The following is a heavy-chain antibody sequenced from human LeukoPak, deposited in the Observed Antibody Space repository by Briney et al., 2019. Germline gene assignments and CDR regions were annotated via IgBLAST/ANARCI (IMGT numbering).Heavy chain of an antibody. V-gene: IGHV3-15*01. CDR2: IKSKTDGGTT. J-gene: IGHJ4*02. D-gene: IGHD2-2*01. CDR1: GFTFSNAW. CDR3: TTDYMGYCSSTSCYARMGVTDY. Sequence: GGSLRLSCAASGFTFSNAWMSWVRQAPGKGLEWVGRIKSKTDGGTTDYAAPVKGRFTISRDDSKNTLYLQMNSLKTEDTAVYYCTTDYMGYCSSTSCYARMGVTDYWGQGTLVTVSS.